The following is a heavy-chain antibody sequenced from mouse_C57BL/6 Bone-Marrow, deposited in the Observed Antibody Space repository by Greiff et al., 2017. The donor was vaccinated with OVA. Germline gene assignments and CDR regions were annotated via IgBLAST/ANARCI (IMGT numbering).Heavy chain of an antibody. Sequence: VEPGGGLVKLGGPLKLSCAASGFIFISYTLSWVRQTPEKRMEWVATISGGGVNTYYPDSVKGRFTISRDKAKNTQYLQLSSLRSEDTALYICDRQRRGIIQSAFWGTGTLVTVSA. D-gene: IGHD1-2*01. CDR2: ISGGGVNT. J-gene: IGHJ3*01. CDR1: GFIFISYT. CDR3: DRQRRGIIQSAF. V-gene: IGHV5-9*01.